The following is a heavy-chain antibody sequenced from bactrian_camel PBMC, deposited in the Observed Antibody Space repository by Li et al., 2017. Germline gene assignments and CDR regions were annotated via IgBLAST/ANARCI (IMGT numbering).Heavy chain of an antibody. CDR3: AANPAFSGGYCGASGAPAFRY. CDR1: EYTYSVYC. Sequence: HVQLVESGGGSVQAGGSLRLSCAASEYTYSVYCMGWFRQESGKEREGVAALDSVGQTSYANSVKGRFTISKDNAKNTLYLQMNSLKPEDTAMYYCAANPAFSGGYCGASGAPAFRYWGQGTQVTVS. D-gene: IGHD2*01. CDR2: LDSVGQT. V-gene: IGHV3S53*01. J-gene: IGHJ6*01.